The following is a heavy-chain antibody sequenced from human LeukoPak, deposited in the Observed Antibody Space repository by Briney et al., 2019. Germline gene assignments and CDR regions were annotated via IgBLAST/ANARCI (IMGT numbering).Heavy chain of an antibody. J-gene: IGHJ5*02. D-gene: IGHD5-18*01. Sequence: PGGSLRLSCTASGFTFSSYWMSWVRQAPGKGLEWVANIKQDGSEKYYVDSVKGRFTISRDNAKNSLYLQMNSLRAEDTAVYYCARDSSGGYRGDWFDPWGQGTLVTVSS. CDR2: IKQDGSEK. CDR1: GFTFSSYW. CDR3: ARDSSGGYRGDWFDP. V-gene: IGHV3-7*01.